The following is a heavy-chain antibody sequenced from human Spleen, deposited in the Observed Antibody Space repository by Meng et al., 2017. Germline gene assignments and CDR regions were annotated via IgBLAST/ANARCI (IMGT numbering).Heavy chain of an antibody. J-gene: IGHJ4*02. CDR2: INRYSGNT. CDR1: RYTLTSDG. V-gene: IGHV1-18*01. CDR3: ATRGNPYLDC. Sequence: QCQLVRSGAEVKKPGASVKVSCNASRYTLTSDGFSWVRQAPGQGLEWIGWINRYSGNTDYAQKFQGRVTMTTDTSTSTAYMELTSLRSDDTAVYYCATRGNPYLDCWGQGTLVTVSS.